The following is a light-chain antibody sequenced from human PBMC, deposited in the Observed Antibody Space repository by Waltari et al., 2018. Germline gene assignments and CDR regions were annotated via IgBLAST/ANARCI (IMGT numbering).Light chain of an antibody. CDR1: SNNLGSYNY. CDR2: DVT. J-gene: IGLJ1*01. CDR3: CSYAGSHTYV. V-gene: IGLV2-11*01. Sequence: QSALTQPRSVSGSPGQSVPISCTATSNNLGSYNYVSWYQQYPGKAPKLMIYDVTKRPSGVPHRFSASKSGNTASLTISGLQAEDETDYYCCSYAGSHTYVFGTATKVTVL.